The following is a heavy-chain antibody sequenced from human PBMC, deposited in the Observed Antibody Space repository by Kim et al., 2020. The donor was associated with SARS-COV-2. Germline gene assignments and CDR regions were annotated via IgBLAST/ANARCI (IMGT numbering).Heavy chain of an antibody. V-gene: IGHV3-7*01. D-gene: IGHD3-22*01. CDR1: GFTFSSYW. Sequence: GGSLRLSCAASGFTFSSYWMTWVRQAPGKGLEWVANIKQDGSEKYYVDSVKGRFTISRDNAKTSLYLQMNSLRAEDTAVYYCARLVGYYYDGSFYYDSWGQGTLVTVSS. J-gene: IGHJ4*02. CDR3: ARLVGYYYDGSFYYDS. CDR2: IKQDGSEK.